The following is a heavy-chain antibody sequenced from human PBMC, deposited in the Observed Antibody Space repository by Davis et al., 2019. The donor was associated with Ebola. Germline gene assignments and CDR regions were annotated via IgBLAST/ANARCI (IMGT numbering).Heavy chain of an antibody. CDR3: ARHHPRSDAFDI. J-gene: IGHJ3*02. CDR1: GYSFTSYW. CDR2: IYPGDSDT. V-gene: IGHV5-51*01. Sequence: PGGSLRLSCKGSGYSFTSYWIGWVRQVPGKGLEWMGIIYPGDSDTRYSPSFQGQVTISADKSISTAYLQWSSLKASDTAMYYCARHHPRSDAFDIWGQGTMVTVSS.